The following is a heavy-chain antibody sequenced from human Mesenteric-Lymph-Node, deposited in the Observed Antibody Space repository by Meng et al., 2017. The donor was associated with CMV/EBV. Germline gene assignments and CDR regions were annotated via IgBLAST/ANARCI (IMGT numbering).Heavy chain of an antibody. CDR1: GFTFSSYS. CDR2: ISSSSSYI. CDR3: AKSRWAYYDSSGYCFDY. V-gene: IGHV3-21*04. D-gene: IGHD3-22*01. J-gene: IGHJ4*02. Sequence: GESLKISCAASGFTFSSYSMNWVRQAPGKGLEWVSSISSSSSYIYYADSVKGRFTISRDNAKNSLYLQMNSLRAEDTAMYYCAKSRWAYYDSSGYCFDYWGQGTLVTVSS.